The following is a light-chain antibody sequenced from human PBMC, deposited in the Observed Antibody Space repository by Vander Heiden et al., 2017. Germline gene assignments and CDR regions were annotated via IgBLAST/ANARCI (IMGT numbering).Light chain of an antibody. CDR1: SGSVSTSYY. CDR3: VLYMGSGTWV. J-gene: IGLJ3*02. V-gene: IGLV8-61*01. CDR2: STN. Sequence: QTVVTQEPSFSVSPGGTVTLTCGLSSGSVSTSYYPSWYQQTPGQAPRTLIYSTNTRSSGVPDRCSGSILGNKDALTITGAQADDESDYYCVLYMGSGTWVFGGGTKLTVL.